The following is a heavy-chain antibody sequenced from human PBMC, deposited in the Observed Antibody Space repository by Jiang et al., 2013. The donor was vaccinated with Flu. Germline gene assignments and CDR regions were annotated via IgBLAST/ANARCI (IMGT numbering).Heavy chain of an antibody. V-gene: IGHV3-33*05. CDR3: ARDGYCSGSSCYSGFSWYFDL. CDR1: GFTFNYYG. D-gene: IGHD2-15*01. CDR2: LSFTESNA. Sequence: VQLVESGGGVVQPGRSLRLSCAASGFTFNYYGMHWVRQAPGKGLEWVAVLSFTESNAYYADSVKGRFTISRDNSKNTLHLQMNSLRAEDTAVYYCARDGYCSGSSCYSGFSWYFDLWGRGTLVTVSS. J-gene: IGHJ2*01.